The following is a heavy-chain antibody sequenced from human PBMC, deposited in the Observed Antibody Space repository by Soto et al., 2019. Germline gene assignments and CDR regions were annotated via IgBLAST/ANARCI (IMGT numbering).Heavy chain of an antibody. CDR2: INQSGTT. CDR3: ARDIITVIGGEIYYYFGLDV. CDR1: GGSFREYY. J-gene: IGHJ6*02. D-gene: IGHD3-10*01. Sequence: QSLTCAVNGGSFREYYWSWLRQPPGKGLEWIGEINQSGTTHYNPSLKRRINISIDTSKNQFSLNLTSVTAADTATYYCARDIITVIGGEIYYYFGLDVWGQGTTVTVS. V-gene: IGHV4-34*01.